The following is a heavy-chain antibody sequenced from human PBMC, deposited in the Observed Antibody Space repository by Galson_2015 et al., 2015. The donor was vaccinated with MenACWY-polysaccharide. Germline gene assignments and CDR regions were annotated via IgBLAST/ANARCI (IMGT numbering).Heavy chain of an antibody. CDR3: VRDFRWERAYGLDV. V-gene: IGHV3-33*01. J-gene: IGHJ6*02. CDR1: GSNFSCHC. Sequence: SMRLFCAGSGSNFSCHCMDWVGPAPGKGPWWERVIWYDGRNNYYADYVKGRFTISKDNFKNTLYLEIDRLRVYDTDLYYCVRDFRWERAYGLDVWGQGTTVLVSS. CDR2: IWYDGRNN. D-gene: IGHD3-16*01.